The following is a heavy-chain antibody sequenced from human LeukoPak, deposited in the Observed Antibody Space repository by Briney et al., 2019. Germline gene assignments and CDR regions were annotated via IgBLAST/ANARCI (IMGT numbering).Heavy chain of an antibody. D-gene: IGHD3-3*01. CDR2: IYTSGST. J-gene: IGHJ5*02. CDR1: GGSISSYY. CDR3: ARDYTHYDFWSKNWFDP. V-gene: IGHV4-4*07. Sequence: SETLSLTCTVSGGSISSYYWSWIRQPAGKGLEWIGRIYTSGSTNYNPSLKSRVTMSVDTSKNQFSLKLSSVTAADTAVYYCARDYTHYDFWSKNWFDPRGQGTLVTVSS.